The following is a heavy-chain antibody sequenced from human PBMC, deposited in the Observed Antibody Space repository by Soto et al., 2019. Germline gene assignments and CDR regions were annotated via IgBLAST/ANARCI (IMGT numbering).Heavy chain of an antibody. Sequence: GGSLRLSCAASGFPFSSYGMHWVRQAPGKGLEWVASIQYHGSNKYYADSVKGRFTISRDNAKNSLYLQMNSLRAEDTAVYYCARVSPPPDYWGQGTLVTVSS. CDR1: GFPFSSYG. CDR3: ARVSPPPDY. CDR2: IQYHGSNK. J-gene: IGHJ4*02. V-gene: IGHV3-30*02.